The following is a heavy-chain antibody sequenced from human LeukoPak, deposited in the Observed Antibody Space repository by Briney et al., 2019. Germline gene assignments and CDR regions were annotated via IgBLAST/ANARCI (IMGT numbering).Heavy chain of an antibody. CDR3: AKEATVTTQYHFYGMDL. V-gene: IGHV3-23*01. Sequence: TGGSLRLSCAASGFTFRNCAMSWVRQAPGKGLEWVSGSSGSGGKTYYADSVKGRFTIYRDNSKNTLYLQMNSLRAEDTAVYYCAKEATVTTQYHFYGMDLWGQGTTVTVSS. CDR1: GFTFRNCA. J-gene: IGHJ6*02. D-gene: IGHD4-17*01. CDR2: SSGSGGKT.